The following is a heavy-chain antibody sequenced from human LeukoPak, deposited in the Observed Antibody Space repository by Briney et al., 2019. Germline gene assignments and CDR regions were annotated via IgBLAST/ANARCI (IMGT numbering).Heavy chain of an antibody. CDR1: GFTFSSYA. Sequence: GGSLRLSCAASGFTFSSYAMHWVRQAPGKGLEWVAVISLDGSNKYYADSVKGRFTISRDNYKNTLYLQMNSLRAEDTAVYYCARDYIVVVPAASYYYGMDVWGQGTTVTVS. V-gene: IGHV3-30-3*01. J-gene: IGHJ6*02. CDR2: ISLDGSNK. D-gene: IGHD2-2*01. CDR3: ARDYIVVVPAASYYYGMDV.